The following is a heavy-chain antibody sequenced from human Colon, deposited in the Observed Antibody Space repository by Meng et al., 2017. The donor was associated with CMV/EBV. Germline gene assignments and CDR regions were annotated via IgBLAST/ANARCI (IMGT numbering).Heavy chain of an antibody. V-gene: IGHV1-46*01. CDR1: GYTFTSYY. J-gene: IGHJ4*02. Sequence: ASVKVSCKASGYTFTSYYMHWVRQAPGQGLEWMGIINPSGGSTSYAQKFQGRVTMTRDTSTSTDYMEVRSLRSEDTAVYYCARVYSSSWSGFDYWGQGTLVTVSS. CDR2: INPSGGST. CDR3: ARVYSSSWSGFDY. D-gene: IGHD6-13*01.